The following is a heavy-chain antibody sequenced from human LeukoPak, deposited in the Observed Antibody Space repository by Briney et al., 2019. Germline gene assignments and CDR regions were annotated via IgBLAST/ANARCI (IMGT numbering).Heavy chain of an antibody. CDR3: ARGGYHAWYFDY. J-gene: IGHJ4*02. CDR1: GFNFNSYS. Sequence: GGSLRLSCAASGFNFNSYSMNWVRQAPGKGLEWVSSISNDNNYIYYTDSVKGRFTISRDNAENTLYLQMNSLRAEDTAVYYCARGGYHAWYFDYWGQGTLVTVSS. D-gene: IGHD3-16*01. CDR2: ISNDNNYI. V-gene: IGHV3-21*01.